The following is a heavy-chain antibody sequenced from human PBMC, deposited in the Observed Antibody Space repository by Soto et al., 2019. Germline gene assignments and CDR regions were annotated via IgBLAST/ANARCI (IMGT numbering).Heavy chain of an antibody. V-gene: IGHV3-23*01. CDR3: AKGKRTITTYCSFDP. J-gene: IGHJ5*02. CDR2: FSGPGQNT. CDR1: GFSFSDYV. Sequence: PGGSMRLSCAASGFSFSDYVINWVRQAPGKGLERVSTFSGPGQNTCYAESVKGRFTMSRDTSKNTMFLQTNSPRAEDAAVDYCAKGKRTITTYCSFDPWGQGTLVTVSS. D-gene: IGHD1-7*01.